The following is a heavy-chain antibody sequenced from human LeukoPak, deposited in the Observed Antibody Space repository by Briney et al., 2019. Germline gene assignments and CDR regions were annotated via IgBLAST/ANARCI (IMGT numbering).Heavy chain of an antibody. CDR1: GGSISSYY. Sequence: PSETLSLTCTVSGGSISSYYWSWIRLPPGKGLEWIGYIYSSGSTNYNPSLKSRVTISVDTSKNQFSLKLSSVTAADTAVYYCARLSQVGDSSGYRDYYYMDVWGKGTTVTVSS. V-gene: IGHV4-4*09. CDR3: ARLSQVGDSSGYRDYYYMDV. D-gene: IGHD3-22*01. J-gene: IGHJ6*03. CDR2: IYSSGST.